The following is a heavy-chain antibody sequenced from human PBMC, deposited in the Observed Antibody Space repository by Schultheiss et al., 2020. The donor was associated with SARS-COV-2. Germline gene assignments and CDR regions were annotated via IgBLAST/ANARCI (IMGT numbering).Heavy chain of an antibody. CDR2: ISSSGSTI. V-gene: IGHV3-11*01. J-gene: IGHJ4*02. D-gene: IGHD5-12*01. CDR1: GFTFSDYY. CDR3: ARDGDSGYDCEWDY. Sequence: GESLKISCAASGFTFSDYYMSWIRQAPGKGLEWVSYISSSGSTIYYADSVKGRFTISRDNAKNSLYLQMNSLRAEDTAVYYCARDGDSGYDCEWDYWGQGTLVTVSS.